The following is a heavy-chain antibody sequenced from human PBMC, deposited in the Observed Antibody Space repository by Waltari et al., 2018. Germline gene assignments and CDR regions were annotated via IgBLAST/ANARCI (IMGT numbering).Heavy chain of an antibody. CDR1: GGSISSSVYY. CDR2: IHYSGST. CDR3: ARESGRDYYLDY. Sequence: QLQLQESGPGLVKPSETLSLTCTVSGGSISSSVYYWGWIRQSPGQGLEWIGMIHYSGSTHYNPSPRSRVTISVDTSKNHFSLELGSVTAADTAVYYCARESGRDYYLDYWGQGTLVTVSS. V-gene: IGHV4-39*07. D-gene: IGHD3-10*01. J-gene: IGHJ4*02.